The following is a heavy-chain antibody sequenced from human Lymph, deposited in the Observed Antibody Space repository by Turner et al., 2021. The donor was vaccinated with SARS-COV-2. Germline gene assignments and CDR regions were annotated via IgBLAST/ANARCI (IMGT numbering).Heavy chain of an antibody. D-gene: IGHD1-26*01. CDR3: ARRHSGNYDAFDI. CDR1: GGTFSTYV. Sequence: QVQLVQSGAEVHKPGFSVKVSSKASGGTFSTYVISWVRQARGQGLEWMGGIIPNLGIANYAQKFQGRVTITADKSTSTAYMELSSLRSEDTAVYHCARRHSGNYDAFDIWGQGIMVTVSS. CDR2: IIPNLGIA. V-gene: IGHV1-69*10. J-gene: IGHJ3*02.